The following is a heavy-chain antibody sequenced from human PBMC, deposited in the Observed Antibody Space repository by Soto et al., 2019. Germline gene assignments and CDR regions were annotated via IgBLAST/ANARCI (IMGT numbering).Heavy chain of an antibody. CDR2: ISAYNGNT. CDR3: ARDSLWFGELSKDYHYYGMDV. D-gene: IGHD3-10*01. V-gene: IGHV1-18*01. J-gene: IGHJ6*02. CDR1: GYTFTSYG. Sequence: ASVKVSCKASGYTFTSYGISWVRQAPGQGLEWMGWISAYNGNTNYAQKLQGRVTMTTDTSTSTAYMELRSLRSDDTAVYYCARDSLWFGELSKDYHYYGMDVWGQGTTVTVSS.